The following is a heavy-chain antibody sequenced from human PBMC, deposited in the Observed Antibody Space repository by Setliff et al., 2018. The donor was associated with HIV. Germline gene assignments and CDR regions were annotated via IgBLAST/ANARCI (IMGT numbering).Heavy chain of an antibody. CDR2: IYYSGST. J-gene: IGHJ4*02. D-gene: IGHD2-15*01. CDR1: SGSIRSSSSY. CDR3: ARVVDADYLDY. Sequence: PSETLSLTCTVSSGSIRSSSSYWGWIRQPPGKGLEWIGIIYYSGSTYYKPSLKSRVTISVDTSKNQFSLKLNSVTAAGTAMYYCARVVDADYLDYWGQGTPVTVSS. V-gene: IGHV4-39*01.